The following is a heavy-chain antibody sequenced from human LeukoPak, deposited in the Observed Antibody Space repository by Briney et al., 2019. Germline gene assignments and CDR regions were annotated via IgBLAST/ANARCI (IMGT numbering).Heavy chain of an antibody. CDR2: INHSGST. CDR1: GGSFSGYY. D-gene: IGHD5-18*01. V-gene: IGHV4-34*01. Sequence: PSETLSLTCAVYGGSFSGYYWSWIRQPSGKGLEWIGEINHSGSTNYNPSLKSRVTISVDTSKNQFSLKLSSVTAADTAVYYCARGRGRGYSYGYQDYWGQGTLVTVSS. CDR3: ARGRGRGYSYGYQDY. J-gene: IGHJ4*02.